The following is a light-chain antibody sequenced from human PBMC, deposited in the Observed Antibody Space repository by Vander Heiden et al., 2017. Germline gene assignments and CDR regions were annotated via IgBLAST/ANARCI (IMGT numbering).Light chain of an antibody. V-gene: IGLV3-10*01. Sequence: SYELTQPPSVSVPPGQTASITCSGDALPKKYAYWYQQKSGQAPVMVIQEDTKRPAGIPDRFSGASSGTVATLTISGAQVEDEADYYCYSTDSSGNQRVFGTGTKVTVL. J-gene: IGLJ1*01. CDR2: EDT. CDR1: ALPKKY. CDR3: YSTDSSGNQRV.